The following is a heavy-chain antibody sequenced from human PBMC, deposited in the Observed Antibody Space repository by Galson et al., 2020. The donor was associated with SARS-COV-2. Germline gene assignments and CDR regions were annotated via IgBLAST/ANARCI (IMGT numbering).Heavy chain of an antibody. CDR1: GYTFTDYY. V-gene: IGHV1-2*02. Sequence: ASVTVSCKASGYTFTDYYIHWVRQAPGQGLEWMGWINPKSDNTHYAQNFEGRVTMTRDTSINAAYMEMNNLRSDDTAVYYCAREFVGCSRVNCPFDCWGQGTLITASS. CDR2: INPKSDNT. J-gene: IGHJ4*02. CDR3: AREFVGCSRVNCPFDC. D-gene: IGHD2-15*01.